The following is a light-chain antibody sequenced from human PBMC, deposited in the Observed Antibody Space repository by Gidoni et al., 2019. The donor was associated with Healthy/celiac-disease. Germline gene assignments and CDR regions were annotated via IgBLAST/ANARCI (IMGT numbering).Light chain of an antibody. CDR2: SNN. CDR1: SSNIGSNT. V-gene: IGLV1-44*01. CDR3: AAWDDSLNVR. Sequence: QSVLTQPPSASGTPGQRVTISCSGRSSNIGSNTVNWYQQLPGTAPKLLIYSNNQRPSGVPDRFSGSKSGTSASLAISGLQSEDEADYYCAAWDDSLNVRFGGGTKLTVL. J-gene: IGLJ2*01.